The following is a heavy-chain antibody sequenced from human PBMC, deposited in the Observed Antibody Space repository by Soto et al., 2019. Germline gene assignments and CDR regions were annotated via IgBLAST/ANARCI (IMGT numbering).Heavy chain of an antibody. CDR2: ISYDGSNK. J-gene: IGHJ1*01. D-gene: IGHD6-19*01. CDR1: VFIFSRYA. Sequence: GGSLRLSCAASVFIFSRYAMHWVRQAPGKGLEWVAVISYDGSNKYYADSAKGRFTISRDNSNNTLYLQMNSLRPEDTAAYYCAKERTITAVTGIALENWGRGTMVTVSS. CDR3: AKERTITAVTGIALEN. V-gene: IGHV3-30*04.